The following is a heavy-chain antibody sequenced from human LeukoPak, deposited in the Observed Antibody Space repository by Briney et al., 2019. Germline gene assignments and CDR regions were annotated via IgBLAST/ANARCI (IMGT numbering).Heavy chain of an antibody. CDR2: IRYDGSNK. D-gene: IGHD2-2*01. CDR1: GFTFSSHG. Sequence: PGGSLRLSCAASGFTFSSHGMHWVRQAPGKGLEWVAFIRYDGSNKYYADSVKGRFTISRDNSKNTLYLQMNSLRAEDTAVYYCAKVRVPAATTPYFDYWGQGTLVTVSS. J-gene: IGHJ4*02. V-gene: IGHV3-30*02. CDR3: AKVRVPAATTPYFDY.